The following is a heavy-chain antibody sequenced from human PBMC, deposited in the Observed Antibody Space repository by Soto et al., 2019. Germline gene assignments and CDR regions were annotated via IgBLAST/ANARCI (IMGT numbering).Heavy chain of an antibody. CDR3: AINYYDGSGHDYFT. V-gene: IGHV1-46*01. Sequence: QVQLVQSGADLKKPGASAKISCKSSGDTVTRYYLHWVRQAPGQGLEWMGVVNPSDGYKDQAQKFKGRVNMPSDTSTGTVYMELLRLKSEDSAGDFCAINYYDGSGHDYFTCGHGVLVTISS. CDR1: GDTVTRYY. D-gene: IGHD3-22*01. CDR2: VNPSDGYK. J-gene: IGHJ1*01.